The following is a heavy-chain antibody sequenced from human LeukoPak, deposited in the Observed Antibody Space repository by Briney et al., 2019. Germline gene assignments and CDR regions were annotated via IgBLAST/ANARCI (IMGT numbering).Heavy chain of an antibody. J-gene: IGHJ4*02. Sequence: SQTLSLTCAISGDTVSSNSAAWNWIRQSPSRGLEWLGRTYFRSKWYNDYAESVKGRISINPDTSKNQFSLHLNSVNPEDTAVYHCANFYLDNWSQGSLVTVSS. D-gene: IGHD2/OR15-2a*01. CDR2: TYFRSKWYN. V-gene: IGHV6-1*01. CDR3: ANFYLDN. CDR1: GDTVSSNSAA.